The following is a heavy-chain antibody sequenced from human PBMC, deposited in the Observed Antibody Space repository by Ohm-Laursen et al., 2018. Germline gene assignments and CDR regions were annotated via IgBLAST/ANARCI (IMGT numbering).Heavy chain of an antibody. Sequence: SLRLSCSASGLNFRTYAMSWVRQAPGGGLEWVSTIGDSASKFYADSVKGRFTISRDDSKNTLYLQMNSLRAEDTALYYCAKDGPNYEGYFDYWGQGTLVTVSS. D-gene: IGHD4/OR15-4a*01. CDR2: IGDSASK. CDR1: GLNFRTYA. CDR3: AKDGPNYEGYFDY. J-gene: IGHJ4*02. V-gene: IGHV3-23*01.